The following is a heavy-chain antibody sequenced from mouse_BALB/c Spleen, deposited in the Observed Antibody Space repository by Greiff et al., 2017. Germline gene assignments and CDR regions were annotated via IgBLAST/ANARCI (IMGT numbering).Heavy chain of an antibody. J-gene: IGHJ4*01. CDR2: IWSDGST. V-gene: IGHV2-6-2*01. D-gene: IGHD1-1*01. CDR1: GFSLTSYG. Sequence: VKLVESGPDLVAPSQSLSITCTVSGFSLTSYGVHWVRQPPGKGLEWLVVIWSDGSTTYNSALKSRLSISKDNSKSQVFLKMNSIQTDDTAMYYCARHDYYGSSYGGYAMDYWGQGTSVTVSS. CDR3: ARHDYYGSSYGGYAMDY.